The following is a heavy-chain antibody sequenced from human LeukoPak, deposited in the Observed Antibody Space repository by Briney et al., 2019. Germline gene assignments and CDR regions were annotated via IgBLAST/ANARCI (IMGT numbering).Heavy chain of an antibody. J-gene: IGHJ4*02. D-gene: IGHD6-13*01. CDR1: GFTFSSYS. CDR2: ISSSSSYI. Sequence: GGSLRLSCAASGFTFSSYSMNWVRQAPGKGLEWVSSISSSSSYIYYADSVKGRFTITRDNAKNSLYLQMNSLRAEDTAVYYCARVHPVRGSSWTGDYWGQGTLVTVSS. V-gene: IGHV3-21*01. CDR3: ARVHPVRGSSWTGDY.